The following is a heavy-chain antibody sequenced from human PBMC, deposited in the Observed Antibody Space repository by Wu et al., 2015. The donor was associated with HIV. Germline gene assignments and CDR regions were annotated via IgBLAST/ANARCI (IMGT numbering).Heavy chain of an antibody. D-gene: IGHD3-10*01. CDR3: ARDRAYYGSGKGYGMDV. Sequence: QVQLVQSGAEVKKPGASVKVSCKASGYTFSAYYMHWVRQAPGQGLEWMGWINPNSGDTNYAQKFQGRVTMTGDTSISTAYMELSRLRSDDTAVYYCARDRAYYGSGKGYGMDVVGPRDHGHRLL. J-gene: IGHJ6*02. V-gene: IGHV1-2*02. CDR1: GYTFSAYY. CDR2: INPNSGDT.